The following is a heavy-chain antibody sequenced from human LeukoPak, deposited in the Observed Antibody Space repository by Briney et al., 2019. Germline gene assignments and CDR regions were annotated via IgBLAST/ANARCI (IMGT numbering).Heavy chain of an antibody. CDR2: ISSSSSYI. CDR3: ARGLHLFDSSGHLEGY. J-gene: IGHJ4*02. D-gene: IGHD3-22*01. Sequence: GGSLRLSCAASGFTFSSYSMNWVRQAPGKGLEWVSSISSSSSYIYYADSVKGRFTISRDNAKNSLYLQMNSLRAEDTAVYYCARGLHLFDSSGHLEGYWGQGTLVTVSS. V-gene: IGHV3-21*01. CDR1: GFTFSSYS.